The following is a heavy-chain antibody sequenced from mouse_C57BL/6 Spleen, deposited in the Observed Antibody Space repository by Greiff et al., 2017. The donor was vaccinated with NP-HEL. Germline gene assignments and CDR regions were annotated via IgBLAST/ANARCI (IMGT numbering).Heavy chain of an antibody. D-gene: IGHD1-1*01. J-gene: IGHJ2*01. CDR3: ARSIITTASRGGYYFDG. V-gene: IGHV1-80*01. CDR1: GYAFSSYW. Sequence: VQLQQSGAELVKPGASVKISCKASGYAFSSYWMNWVKQRPGKGLEWIGQIYPGDGDTNYNGKFKGKATLTADKSSSTAYMQLSSLTSEDSAVYFGARSIITTASRGGYYFDGWGQGTTLTVSS. CDR2: IYPGDGDT.